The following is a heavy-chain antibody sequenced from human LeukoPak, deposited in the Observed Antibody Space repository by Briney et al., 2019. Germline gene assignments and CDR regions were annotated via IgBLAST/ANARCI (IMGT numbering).Heavy chain of an antibody. V-gene: IGHV4-59*12. D-gene: IGHD3-22*01. CDR2: IYYSGST. J-gene: IGHJ4*02. Sequence: SETLSLTCTVSGGSLSSYYWSWIRQPPGKGLEWIGYIYYSGSTNYNPSLKSRVTISVDTSKNQFSLKLSSVTAADTAVYYCARDARKGDSSGYYEYYFDYWGQGTLVTVSS. CDR3: ARDARKGDSSGYYEYYFDY. CDR1: GGSLSSYY.